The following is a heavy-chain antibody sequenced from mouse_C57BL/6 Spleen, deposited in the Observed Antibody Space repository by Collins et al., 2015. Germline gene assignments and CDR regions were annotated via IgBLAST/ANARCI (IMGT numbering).Heavy chain of an antibody. D-gene: IGHD2-5*01. CDR2: IHPSDSDT. CDR1: GYTFTSYW. CDR3: AVYYTNYVGFDY. V-gene: IGHV1-74*01. J-gene: IGHJ2*01. Sequence: PGAELVKPGASVKVSCKASGYTFTSYWMHWVKQRPGQGLEWIGRIHPSDSDTTYNQKFKGKATLTVDTSSSTAYMQLSSLTSEDSAVYYCAVYYTNYVGFDYWGQGTTLTVSP.